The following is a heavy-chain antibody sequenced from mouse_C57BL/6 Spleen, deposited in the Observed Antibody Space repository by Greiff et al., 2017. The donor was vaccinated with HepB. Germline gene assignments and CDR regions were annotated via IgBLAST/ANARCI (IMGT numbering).Heavy chain of an antibody. J-gene: IGHJ3*01. CDR1: GYTFTSYW. CDR2: INPSNGGT. D-gene: IGHD2-2*01. CDR3: AREVYYGYGAWFAY. Sequence: QVQLQQSGTELVKPGASVKLSCKASGYTFTSYWMHWVKQRPGQGLEWIGNINPSNGGTNYNEKFKSKATLTVDKSSSTAYMQLSSLTSEDSAVYYCAREVYYGYGAWFAYWGQGTLVTVSA. V-gene: IGHV1-53*01.